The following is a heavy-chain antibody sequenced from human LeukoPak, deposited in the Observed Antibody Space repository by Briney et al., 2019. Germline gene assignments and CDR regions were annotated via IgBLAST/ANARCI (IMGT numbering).Heavy chain of an antibody. V-gene: IGHV1-46*01. CDR1: GYTFTSYY. Sequence: GASVKASCKASGYTFTSYYMHWVRQAPGQGLEWMAIFNPSGGSTRSAQKFQGRVTMTRDTSTRTVYMALSSLRSEDTAIYYCARGRGFGGNSGFGYWGQGTLVTVSS. D-gene: IGHD4-23*01. J-gene: IGHJ4*02. CDR3: ARGRGFGGNSGFGY. CDR2: FNPSGGST.